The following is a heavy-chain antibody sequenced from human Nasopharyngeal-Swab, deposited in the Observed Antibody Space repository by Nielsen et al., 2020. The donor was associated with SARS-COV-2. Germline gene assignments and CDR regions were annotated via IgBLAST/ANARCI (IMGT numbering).Heavy chain of an antibody. D-gene: IGHD3-9*01. CDR1: GGSISSGGYY. CDR2: IYYSGST. CDR3: ARLPRYYDILTGYNSYYYGMDV. V-gene: IGHV4-31*03. Sequence: SETLSLTCTVSGGSISSGGYYWSWIRQHPGKGLEWIGYIYYSGSTYYNPSLKSRVTISVDTSKNQFSLKLSSVTAADTAVYYCARLPRYYDILTGYNSYYYGMDVWGQGTTVTVSS. J-gene: IGHJ6*02.